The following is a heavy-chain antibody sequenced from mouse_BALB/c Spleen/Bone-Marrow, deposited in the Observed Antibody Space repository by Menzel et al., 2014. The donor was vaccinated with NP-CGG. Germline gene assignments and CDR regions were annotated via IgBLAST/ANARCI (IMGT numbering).Heavy chain of an antibody. J-gene: IGHJ2*01. V-gene: IGHV5-4*02. CDR2: ISDGGSYT. CDR1: GFTFSDYY. D-gene: IGHD2-4*01. Sequence: VQLQQSGGGLVKPGVSLKLSCAASGFTFSDYYMYWVRQTPEKRLEWVATISDGGSYTYYPDSVKGRFTISRDNAKNNLYLQMSSLKSEDTAMYYCARVSYDYFDYWGQGTTLTVSS. CDR3: ARVSYDYFDY.